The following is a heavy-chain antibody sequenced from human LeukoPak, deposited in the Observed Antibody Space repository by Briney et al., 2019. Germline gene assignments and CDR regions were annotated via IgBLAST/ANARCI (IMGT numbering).Heavy chain of an antibody. CDR2: ISSSSSTI. CDR1: GFTFSSYS. CDR3: ARDVGDYYGSGTNLDY. J-gene: IGHJ4*02. D-gene: IGHD3-10*01. Sequence: GGSLRLSCAASGFTFSSYSMNWVRQAPGKGLEWVSYISSSSSTIYYADSVKGRFTISRDNAKNSLYLQMNSLRAEDTAVYYCARDVGDYYGSGTNLDYWGQGTLVTVSS. V-gene: IGHV3-48*04.